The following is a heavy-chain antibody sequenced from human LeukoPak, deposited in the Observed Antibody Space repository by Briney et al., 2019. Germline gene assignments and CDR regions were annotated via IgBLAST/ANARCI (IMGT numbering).Heavy chain of an antibody. V-gene: IGHV4-59*08. CDR2: IYFSGST. CDR1: GGSISTYF. J-gene: IGHJ4*02. D-gene: IGHD3-22*01. CDR3: ARHKSSGSYPLDY. Sequence: SETLSLTCTVSGGSISTYFWSWIRLPPGKGLEWIGHIYFSGSTNYNPSLKGRVTISVDTSKNQFSLTLSSVTAADTAVYYCARHKSSGSYPLDYWGQGTLVTVAS.